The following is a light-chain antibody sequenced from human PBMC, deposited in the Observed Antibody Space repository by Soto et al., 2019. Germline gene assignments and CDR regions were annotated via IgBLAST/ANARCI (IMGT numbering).Light chain of an antibody. J-gene: IGKJ2*01. CDR1: QSVDSTY. V-gene: IGKV3-20*01. CDR3: QQYDTSPPLYT. CDR2: AAS. Sequence: EIVLTQSPGTLSLSPGERATLSCRASQSVDSTYLAWYQQKPGQAPRLLIYAASSRAAGIPDRFSGSGSGTDFTLAISRLEPEDFAVYYGQQYDTSPPLYTFGQGTKLEIK.